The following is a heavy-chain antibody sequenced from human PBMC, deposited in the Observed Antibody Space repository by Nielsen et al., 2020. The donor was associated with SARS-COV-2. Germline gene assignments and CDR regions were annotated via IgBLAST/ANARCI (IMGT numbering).Heavy chain of an antibody. D-gene: IGHD3-16*01. CDR2: VDTAGDT. CDR1: QFTVSSND. V-gene: IGHV3-13*01. CDR3: VGGNYYYGMDV. Sequence: GGSLRLSCAGSQFTVSSNDMHWVRQATGKGLEWVSAVDTAGDTYYLASVKGRFTISRDIASNSLYLQMNSVRAGDTAVYYCVGGNYYYGMDVWGQGTTVTVSS. J-gene: IGHJ6*02.